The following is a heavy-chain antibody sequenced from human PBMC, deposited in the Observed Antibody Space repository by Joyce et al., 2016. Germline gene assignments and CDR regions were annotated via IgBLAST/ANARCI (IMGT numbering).Heavy chain of an antibody. CDR3: ARHLGGSYHFDY. D-gene: IGHD3-16*02. CDR1: GGSINSESYY. J-gene: IGHJ4*02. CDR2: MSSRGTT. Sequence: QLQLKESGPGLVKPSETLSLSCTVSGGSINSESYYWCWVRQSSVTGLEWIGSMSSRGTTYYNPPLRSRGTMSVDTSENQFSLRLSSVTATDTATYYCARHLGGSYHFDYWGPGALVTVSS. V-gene: IGHV4-39*01.